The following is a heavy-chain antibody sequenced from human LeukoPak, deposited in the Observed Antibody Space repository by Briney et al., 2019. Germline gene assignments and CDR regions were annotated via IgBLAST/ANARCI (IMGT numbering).Heavy chain of an antibody. V-gene: IGHV1-2*02. D-gene: IGHD3-22*01. Sequence: EASVKVSCKASGYTFTGYYIHWVRQAPGQGLEWLGWINPNSGGTNYAQKFQDRFTMTRDTSISTAYMELSRLISDDSAVYYCARDRDSSGWNYFDYWGQGTLVTVSS. J-gene: IGHJ4*02. CDR2: INPNSGGT. CDR3: ARDRDSSGWNYFDY. CDR1: GYTFTGYY.